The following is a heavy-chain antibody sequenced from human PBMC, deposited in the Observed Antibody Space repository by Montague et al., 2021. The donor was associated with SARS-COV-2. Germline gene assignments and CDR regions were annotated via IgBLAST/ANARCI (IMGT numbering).Heavy chain of an antibody. CDR3: ARDRVRAAAGTRYYFDY. V-gene: IGHV3-33*01. D-gene: IGHD6-13*01. J-gene: IGHJ4*02. CDR1: GFTFSSYG. Sequence: SLRLSCAASGFTFSSYGMHWVRQAPGKGLERVAVIWYDGSNKYYADSVKGRFTISRDNSKNTLYLQMNSLRAEDTAVYYCARDRVRAAAGTRYYFDYWGQGTLVTVSS. CDR2: IWYDGSNK.